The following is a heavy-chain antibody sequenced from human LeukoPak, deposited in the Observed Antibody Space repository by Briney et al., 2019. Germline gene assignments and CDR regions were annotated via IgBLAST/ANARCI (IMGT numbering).Heavy chain of an antibody. CDR2: IFWTDDK. J-gene: IGHJ4*02. Sequence: SGPTLVKPTQTLTLTCTVSGFSLSNSGVGVGWIRQPPGEALEWLAIIFWTDDKRYSPALKSRLTITKDTSKDRVVRTMTTLDPVDTATYYCAHTRGVPTPIPTHWGQGTLVTVSS. V-gene: IGHV2-5*01. D-gene: IGHD4/OR15-4a*01. CDR3: AHTRGVPTPIPTH. CDR1: GFSLSNSGVG.